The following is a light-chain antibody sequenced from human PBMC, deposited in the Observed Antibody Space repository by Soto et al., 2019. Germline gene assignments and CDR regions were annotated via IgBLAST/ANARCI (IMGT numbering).Light chain of an antibody. CDR2: GAS. Sequence: EIVLTQSPGTVSLSPGERATLSCRASQSVSSRNLAWYRQKPGQAPSLLIFGASNRATGIPDRFSGSGSGTDFTLTISRLEPEDFATYYCQQANSFPITFGQGTRLEIK. CDR3: QQANSFPIT. J-gene: IGKJ5*01. CDR1: QSVSSRN. V-gene: IGKV3-20*01.